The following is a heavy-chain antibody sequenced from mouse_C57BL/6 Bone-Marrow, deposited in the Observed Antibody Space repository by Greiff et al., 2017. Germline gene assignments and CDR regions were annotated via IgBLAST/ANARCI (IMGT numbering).Heavy chain of an antibody. CDR1: GYTFTSYG. CDR2: IYPRGGNT. Sequence: VQLQQSGAELARPGASVTLSCKASGYTFTSYGISWVKQRTGQGLEWIGEIYPRGGNTYYNEKFKGKATLTADKSSSTAYMELRSLTSEDSAVYFCARLLYYLDYWGQGTTLTVSS. J-gene: IGHJ2*01. V-gene: IGHV1-81*01. CDR3: ARLLYYLDY.